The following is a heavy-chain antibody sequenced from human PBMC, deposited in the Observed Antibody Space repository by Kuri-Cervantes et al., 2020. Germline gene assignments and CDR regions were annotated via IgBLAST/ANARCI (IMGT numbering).Heavy chain of an antibody. CDR3: ARGGPAFREKYSSGWYIKYTYYFDY. V-gene: IGHV4-34*01. D-gene: IGHD6-19*01. CDR1: GGSFSGYY. J-gene: IGHJ4*02. Sequence: SETLSLTCAVYGGSFSGYYWSWIRQPPGKGLEWIGEIKHSGSTNYNPSLKSRVTISVDTSKNQFSLKLSSVTAADTAVYYCARGGPAFREKYSSGWYIKYTYYFDYWGQGTLVTVSS. CDR2: IKHSGST.